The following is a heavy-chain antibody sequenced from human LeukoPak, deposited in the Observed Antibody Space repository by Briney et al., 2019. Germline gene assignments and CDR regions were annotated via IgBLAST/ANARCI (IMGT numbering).Heavy chain of an antibody. D-gene: IGHD6-6*01. J-gene: IGHJ4*02. Sequence: SGTLSLTCAVSGGSISSSNWWSWVRQPPGKGLEWIGEIYHSGSTNYNPSLKSRVTISVDTSKNQFSLKLSSVTAADTAVYYCARRGKNSSSLEGVFDYWGQGTLVTVSS. CDR3: ARRGKNSSSLEGVFDY. CDR1: GGSISSSNW. CDR2: IYHSGST. V-gene: IGHV4-4*02.